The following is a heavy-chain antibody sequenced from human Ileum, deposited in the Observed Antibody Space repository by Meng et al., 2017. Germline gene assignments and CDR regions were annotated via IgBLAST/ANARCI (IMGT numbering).Heavy chain of an antibody. V-gene: IGHV4-34*01. CDR2: ISHYGKT. CDR3: ARVDFRGDSRDSCGLSH. D-gene: IGHD3-22*01. CDR1: GESCNDHW. Sequence: VERHQGGEGMWKPSETLSLPCAGLGESCNDHWWSWIRQTQGKGLEWIGEISHYGKTNYNPSLKSRVMISLDTSRDQFSLRLTSVTAADAAVYYCARVDFRGDSRDSCGLSHWGQGTLVTVSS. J-gene: IGHJ1*01.